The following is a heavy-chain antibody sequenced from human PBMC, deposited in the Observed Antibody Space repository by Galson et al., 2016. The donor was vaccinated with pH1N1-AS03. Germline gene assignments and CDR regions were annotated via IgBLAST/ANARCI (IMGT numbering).Heavy chain of an antibody. J-gene: IGHJ6*02. V-gene: IGHV1-69*06. D-gene: IGHD2-21*01. Sequence: SVKVSCKASGGTFNNYAIGWVRQAPGQGLEWMGGIILMFGTANYAQKFQGRVTITADKSTTIDYKSTTTAYMELSSLRSEDTAVYYCARTRGHHSRDAMDVWGQGTTVTVSS. CDR1: GGTFNNYA. CDR2: IILMFGTA. CDR3: ARTRGHHSRDAMDV.